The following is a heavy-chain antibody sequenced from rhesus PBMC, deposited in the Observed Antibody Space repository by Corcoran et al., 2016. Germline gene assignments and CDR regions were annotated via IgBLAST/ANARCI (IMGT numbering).Heavy chain of an antibody. J-gene: IGHJ4*01. D-gene: IGHD5-24*01. CDR2: VDPEDGEA. V-gene: IGHV1-111*02. CDR1: GHTFTDYY. CDR3: TTRGGTAGTVVDY. Sequence: EVQLVPSGAEVKKPGASVNISFKASGHTFTDYYLHWLRQAPGKGLEWMGRVDPEDGEADFAQKFQDRVTISADTSTDTAYMELSSLRSEDTAMYYCTTRGGTAGTVVDYWGQGVLVTVSS.